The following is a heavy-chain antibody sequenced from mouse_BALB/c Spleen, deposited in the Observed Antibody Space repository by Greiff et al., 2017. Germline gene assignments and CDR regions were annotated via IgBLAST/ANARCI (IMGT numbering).Heavy chain of an antibody. CDR3: SRGYGSRRAMDY. CDR1: GYTFTSYY. D-gene: IGHD1-1*01. V-gene: IGHV1S56*01. Sequence: QVQLQQSGPELVKPGASVKMSCKASGYTFTSYYIHWVKQRPGQGLEWIGWIYPGDGSTKYNEKFKGKTTLTADKSSSPAFMLLSSLASEDSAIYFCSRGYGSRRAMDYWGQGTSVTVSS. CDR2: IYPGDGST. J-gene: IGHJ4*01.